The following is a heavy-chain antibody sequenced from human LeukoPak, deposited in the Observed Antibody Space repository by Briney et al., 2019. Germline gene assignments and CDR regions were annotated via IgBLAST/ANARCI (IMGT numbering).Heavy chain of an antibody. D-gene: IGHD6-19*01. Sequence: ASVKVSCKTSGYTFTGYYMHWVRQAPGQGLEWMGWMNPNSGGSNYAQRFQGRATMTRDTSIGTAYMELSSLRSDDTAVYYCATRVVAGIPYYFDHWGQGTLVTVSS. CDR2: MNPNSGGS. CDR1: GYTFTGYY. V-gene: IGHV1-2*02. CDR3: ATRVVAGIPYYFDH. J-gene: IGHJ4*02.